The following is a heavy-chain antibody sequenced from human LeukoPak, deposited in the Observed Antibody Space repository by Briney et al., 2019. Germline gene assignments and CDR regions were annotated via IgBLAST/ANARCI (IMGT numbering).Heavy chain of an antibody. Sequence: SETLSLTCTVSGGSISSYYWSWIRQPPGKGLEWIGYIYYSGSTNYNPSLKSRVTISVDTSKNQFSLKLSSVTAADTALYYCAKDMWLGYYGSGSYYNPPSGYYYGMDVWGQGTTVTVSS. CDR2: IYYSGST. D-gene: IGHD3-10*01. CDR3: AKDMWLGYYGSGSYYNPPSGYYYGMDV. CDR1: GGSISSYY. V-gene: IGHV4-59*01. J-gene: IGHJ6*02.